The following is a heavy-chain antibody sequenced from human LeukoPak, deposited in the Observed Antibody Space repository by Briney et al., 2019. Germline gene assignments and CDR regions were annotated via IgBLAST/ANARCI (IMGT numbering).Heavy chain of an antibody. CDR1: GFTFSTYT. Sequence: PGGSLRLSCAASGFTFSTYTMNWVRQAPGEGLEWVSSIGGLSTYIYYADSVKGRFTISRDNAENSLYLQMDSLRAEDTAMYYCAKADRGTFDIWGQGTMVTVSS. V-gene: IGHV3-21*01. CDR2: IGGLSTYI. CDR3: AKADRGTFDI. J-gene: IGHJ3*02. D-gene: IGHD3-16*01.